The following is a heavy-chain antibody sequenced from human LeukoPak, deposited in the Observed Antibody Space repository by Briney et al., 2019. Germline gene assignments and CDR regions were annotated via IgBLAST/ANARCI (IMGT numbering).Heavy chain of an antibody. CDR2: VSTDSTYT. CDR1: GFTFSDYY. V-gene: IGHV3-11*05. Sequence: GGSLRLSCTPSGFTFSDYYMTWIRQAPGKGLEWLSYVSTDSTYTNYADSVKGRYTISRDNAKSSLYLQLNSLTAEDTAVYYCTREDNWYFDLWGRGTLVTVSS. J-gene: IGHJ2*01. CDR3: TREDNWYFDL.